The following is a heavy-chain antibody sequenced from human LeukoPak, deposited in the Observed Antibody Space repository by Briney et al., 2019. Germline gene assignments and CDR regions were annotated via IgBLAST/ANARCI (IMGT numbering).Heavy chain of an antibody. Sequence: TGGSLRLSCAASGFTFSDHYMDWVRQARGKGLEWVVRSRNKANSYNTDYAASGKGRFTISRDHSNSSLYLQMDSLKTEDTAVYYCARAYTSGWYSPGYWGQGTLVTVSS. CDR1: GFTFSDHY. V-gene: IGHV3-72*01. J-gene: IGHJ4*02. CDR2: SRNKANSYNT. D-gene: IGHD6-19*01. CDR3: ARAYTSGWYSPGY.